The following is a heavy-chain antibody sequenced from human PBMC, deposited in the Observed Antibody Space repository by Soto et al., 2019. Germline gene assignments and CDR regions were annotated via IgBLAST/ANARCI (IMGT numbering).Heavy chain of an antibody. D-gene: IGHD5-18*01. CDR2: IWYDGSNR. J-gene: IGHJ4*02. V-gene: IGHV3-33*01. CDR1: GFTFSSYG. CDR3: ARDVRGGYSYGFDY. Sequence: QVQLVESGRGVVQPGRSLRLSCATSGFTFSSYGMHWVRQAPGKGLEWVAVIWYDGSNRYYPDSVRGRFTISRDNSKNTLYLQMNSLRAEDTAVYYCARDVRGGYSYGFDYWGQGTLVTVSS.